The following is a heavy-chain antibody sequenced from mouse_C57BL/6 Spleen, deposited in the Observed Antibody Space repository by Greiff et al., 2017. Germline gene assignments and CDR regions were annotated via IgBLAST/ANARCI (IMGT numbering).Heavy chain of an antibody. J-gene: IGHJ4*01. D-gene: IGHD2-1*01. CDR3: ARGNDYAMDY. CDR1: GYTFTSYW. V-gene: IGHV1-50*01. CDR2: IDPSDSYT. Sequence: QVQLKQPGAELVKPGASVKLSCKASGYTFTSYWMQWVKQRPGQGLEWIGEIDPSDSYTNYNQKFKGKATLTVDTSSSTAYMQLSSLTSEDSAVYYCARGNDYAMDYWGQGTSVTVSS.